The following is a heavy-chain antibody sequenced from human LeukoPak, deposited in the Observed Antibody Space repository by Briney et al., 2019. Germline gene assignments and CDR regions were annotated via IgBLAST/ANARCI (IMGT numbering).Heavy chain of an antibody. V-gene: IGHV3-23*01. CDR2: ISGSGGST. CDR1: GFTFSSYW. Sequence: PGGSLRLSCAASGFTFSSYWMSWVRQAPGKGLEWVSAISGSGGSTYYADSVKGRFTISRDNSKNTLYLQMNSLRAEDTAVYYCAKVPTPIVVPAALYFDYWGQGTLVTVSS. D-gene: IGHD2-2*01. J-gene: IGHJ4*02. CDR3: AKVPTPIVVPAALYFDY.